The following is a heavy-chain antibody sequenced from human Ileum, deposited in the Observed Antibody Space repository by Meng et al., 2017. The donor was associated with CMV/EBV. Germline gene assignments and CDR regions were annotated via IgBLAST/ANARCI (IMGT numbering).Heavy chain of an antibody. CDR2: LNSNTGDT. D-gene: IGHD1-26*01. CDR1: GYTFTDYF. V-gene: IGHV1-2*02. CDR3: ARGVGSSWFDP. Sequence: SCKASGYTFTDYFIHWARQAPGQGLEWMGWLNSNTGDTKNGQKFQGRVTMTRDTSITTAYMELSRLTSDDTAVYYCARGVGSSWFDPWGQGILVTVSS. J-gene: IGHJ5*02.